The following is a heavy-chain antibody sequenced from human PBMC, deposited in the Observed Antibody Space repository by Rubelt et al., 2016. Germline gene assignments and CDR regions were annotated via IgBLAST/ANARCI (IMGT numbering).Heavy chain of an antibody. CDR2: IVVGSGNT. CDR3: AADRSGSGGYSYGSPTHDHNWFDP. Sequence: CNAAGFTFTSSAMQWVRQARGQRLEWIGWIVVGSGNTNYAQKFQERVTITRDMSTSTAYMELSSLRSEDTAVYYCAADRSGSGGYSYGSPTHDHNWFDPWGQGTLVTVSS. V-gene: IGHV1-58*02. CDR1: GFTFTSSA. D-gene: IGHD5-18*01. J-gene: IGHJ5*02.